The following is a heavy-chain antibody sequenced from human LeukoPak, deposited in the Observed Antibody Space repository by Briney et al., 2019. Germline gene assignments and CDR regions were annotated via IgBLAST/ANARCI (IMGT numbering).Heavy chain of an antibody. CDR3: ATDLFGWFDP. D-gene: IGHD3-3*01. CDR1: GFTFSSYA. V-gene: IGHV3-23*01. CDR2: ISGSGGST. Sequence: GGSLRLSCAASGFTFSSYAMSWVRLAPGKGLEWVSAISGSGGSTYYADSVKGRFTISRDNSKNTLYLQMNSLRAEDTAVYYCATDLFGWFDPWGQGTLVTVSS. J-gene: IGHJ5*02.